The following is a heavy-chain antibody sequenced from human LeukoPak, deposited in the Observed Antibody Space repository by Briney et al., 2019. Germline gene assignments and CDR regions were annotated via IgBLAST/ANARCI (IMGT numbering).Heavy chain of an antibody. D-gene: IGHD3-16*01. Sequence: SETLSLTCTVSGGSISSYYWSWIRQPPGRGLEWIGYISYSGTTNYNPSLKSRVTISVDTSKNQFSLNLTSVTATDTAVYYCARSGGKYSPVGYWSQGTLVTVSS. J-gene: IGHJ4*02. CDR2: ISYSGTT. CDR3: ARSGGKYSPVGY. CDR1: GGSISSYY. V-gene: IGHV4-59*01.